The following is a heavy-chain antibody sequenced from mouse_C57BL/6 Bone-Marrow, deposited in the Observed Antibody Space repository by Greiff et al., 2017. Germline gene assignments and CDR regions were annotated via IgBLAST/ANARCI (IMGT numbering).Heavy chain of an antibody. D-gene: IGHD2-4*01. CDR1: GYTFTSYW. CDR2: LDPSVSYP. CDR3: AREGYYDYDLYYAMDY. V-gene: IGHV1-69*01. J-gene: IGHJ4*01. Sequence: QVQLQQSGAELVMPGASVKLSCKASGYTFTSYWLHWVKPRPGQGLEWIGELDPSVSYPNYNQKFKGKSTLTVDKSSSTAYMQLSSLTSEDSAVYYCAREGYYDYDLYYAMDYWGQGTSVTVSS.